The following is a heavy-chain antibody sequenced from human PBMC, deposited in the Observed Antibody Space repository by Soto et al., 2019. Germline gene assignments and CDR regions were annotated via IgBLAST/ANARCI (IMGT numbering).Heavy chain of an antibody. J-gene: IGHJ4*02. V-gene: IGHV1-2*02. CDR3: ARPPGYISDWYYFDL. CDR1: GYTFINYY. CDR2: ISPKSGGS. D-gene: IGHD3-9*01. Sequence: AAEEISCKASGYTFINYYMHSVRQSSGQGFEWMGRISPKSGGSNYAQKFQGRVSMIWDTSLKTAYLELSSLMSEDTAVYYCARPPGYISDWYYFDLWGQGTQVTVSS.